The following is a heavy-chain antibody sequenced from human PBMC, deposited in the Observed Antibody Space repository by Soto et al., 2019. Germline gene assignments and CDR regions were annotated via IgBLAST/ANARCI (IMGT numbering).Heavy chain of an antibody. J-gene: IGHJ6*02. CDR1: GFTFSSYG. D-gene: IGHD4-17*01. CDR3: ASDRLTTVVTWPYYYYGMDV. Sequence: GGSLRLSCAASGFTFSSYGMHWVRQAPGKGLEWVAVIRYDGSNKYYADSVKGRFTISRDNSKNTLYLQMNSLRAEDTAVYYCASDRLTTVVTWPYYYYGMDVWGQGITVTVSS. CDR2: IRYDGSNK. V-gene: IGHV3-33*01.